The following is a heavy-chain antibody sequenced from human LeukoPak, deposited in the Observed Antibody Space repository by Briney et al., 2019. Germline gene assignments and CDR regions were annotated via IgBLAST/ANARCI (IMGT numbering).Heavy chain of an antibody. CDR2: ISDDGTNK. J-gene: IGHJ4*02. V-gene: IGHV3-30-3*01. Sequence: GGSLRLSCAASGFTFSRYAMHWVRQAPGKGLEWVAVISDDGTNKYYADSVKGRFSISRDNSKNTLYLQMNSLRAEDTAVYYCAKALVVPAAGIYFDYWGQGTLVTVSS. CDR1: GFTFSRYA. D-gene: IGHD2-2*01. CDR3: AKALVVPAAGIYFDY.